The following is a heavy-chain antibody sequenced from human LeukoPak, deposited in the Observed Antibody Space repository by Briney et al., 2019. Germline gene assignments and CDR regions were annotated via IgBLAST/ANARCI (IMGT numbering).Heavy chain of an antibody. CDR2: MNPNTGDT. D-gene: IGHD1-26*01. J-gene: IGHJ4*02. CDR1: GYTFTGCG. V-gene: IGHV1-8*01. Sequence: SVKLSCTASGYTFTGCGINWVWLATGQGLGWMGWMNPNTGDTGYAHKFQGRVTMTRNSSIDTAYMELSGLRSEDTAVYYCTRGSISGSSRDYWGQGTLLTVSS. CDR3: TRGSISGSSRDY.